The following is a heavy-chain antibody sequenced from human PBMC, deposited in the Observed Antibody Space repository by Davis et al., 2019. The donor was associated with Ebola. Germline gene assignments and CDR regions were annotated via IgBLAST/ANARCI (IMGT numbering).Heavy chain of an antibody. Sequence: SVKVSCKASGGTFSSYAISWVRQAPGQGLEWMGGIIPIFGTANYAQKFQGRVTITRDTSASTAYMELSSLRSEDTAVYYCARYCPSYYDSSGYYYVDAFDIWGQGTMVTVSS. D-gene: IGHD3-22*01. J-gene: IGHJ3*02. V-gene: IGHV1-69*05. CDR2: IIPIFGTA. CDR1: GGTFSSYA. CDR3: ARYCPSYYDSSGYYYVDAFDI.